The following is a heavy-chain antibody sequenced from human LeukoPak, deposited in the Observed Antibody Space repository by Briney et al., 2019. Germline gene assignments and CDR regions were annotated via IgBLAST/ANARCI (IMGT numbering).Heavy chain of an antibody. Sequence: ASVKVSCKASGYTFTNYCMHWVRQAPGQGLEWMGMIIPSGGSTTYAEQFQGRVTMTRDTSTSTVYMELSSLRSEDSAVFYCPRDGGSGWYEGFDYWGQGTLVTVSS. J-gene: IGHJ4*02. CDR3: PRDGGSGWYEGFDY. CDR2: IIPSGGST. D-gene: IGHD6-19*01. V-gene: IGHV1-46*01. CDR1: GYTFTNYC.